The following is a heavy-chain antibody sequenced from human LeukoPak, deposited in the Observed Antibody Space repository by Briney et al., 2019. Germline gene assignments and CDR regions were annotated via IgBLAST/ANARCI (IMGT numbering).Heavy chain of an antibody. J-gene: IGHJ6*03. CDR1: GYTFTSYD. V-gene: IGHV1-8*03. CDR3: ARALGEKYYDFWSGYPTYYYMDV. CDR2: MNPNSGNT. D-gene: IGHD3-3*01. Sequence: ASVKVSCKASGYTFTSYDINWVRQATGQGLEWMGWMNPNSGNTGYAQKFQGRVTITRNTSISTAYMELSSLRSEDTAVYYCARALGEKYYDFWSGYPTYYYMDVWGKGTTVTVSS.